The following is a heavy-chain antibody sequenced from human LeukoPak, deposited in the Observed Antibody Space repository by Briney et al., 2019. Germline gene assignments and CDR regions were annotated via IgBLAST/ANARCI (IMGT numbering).Heavy chain of an antibody. CDR3: ARLQLIGALSKL. D-gene: IGHD6-6*01. Sequence: SERLSPASHLGGASPTIICSDWGWIRQPPGKGLEWIGSIYYSGSTYYNPSLKSRVTISVDTSKNQFSLKLSSVTAADTAVYYCARLQLIGALSKLGGQGTLVTVSS. CDR1: GASPTIICSD. V-gene: IGHV4-39*01. CDR2: IYYSGST. J-gene: IGHJ4*02.